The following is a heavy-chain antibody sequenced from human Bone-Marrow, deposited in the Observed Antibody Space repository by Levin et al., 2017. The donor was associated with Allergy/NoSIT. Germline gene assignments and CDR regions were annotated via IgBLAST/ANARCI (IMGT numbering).Heavy chain of an antibody. CDR1: GFTFSSYA. J-gene: IGHJ6*02. CDR3: AKQRSSSPYYYYYYGMDV. Sequence: GGSLRLSCAASGFTFSSYAMSWVRQAPGKGLEWVSAISGSGGSTYYADSVKGRFTISRDNSKNTLYLQMNSLRAEDTAVYYCAKQRSSSPYYYYYYGMDVWGQGTTVTVSS. D-gene: IGHD6-6*01. CDR2: ISGSGGST. V-gene: IGHV3-23*01.